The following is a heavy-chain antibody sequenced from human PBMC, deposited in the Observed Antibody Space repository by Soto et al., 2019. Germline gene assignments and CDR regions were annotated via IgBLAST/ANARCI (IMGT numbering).Heavy chain of an antibody. CDR1: GYTFTGYY. V-gene: IGHV1-2*02. Sequence: ASVKVSCKASGYTFTGYYMHWVRQAPGQGLEWMGWINPNSGGTNYSQKFQGRVTITRDTSASTAYMELSSLRSEDTAVYYCARDIVGYCSGGSCYPDYWGQGTLVTVSS. CDR2: INPNSGGT. D-gene: IGHD2-15*01. CDR3: ARDIVGYCSGGSCYPDY. J-gene: IGHJ4*02.